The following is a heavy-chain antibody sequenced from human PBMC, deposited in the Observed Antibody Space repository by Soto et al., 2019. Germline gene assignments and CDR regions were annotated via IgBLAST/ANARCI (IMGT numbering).Heavy chain of an antibody. V-gene: IGHV1-69-2*01. J-gene: IGHJ5*02. Sequence: EVQLVQSGAEVKSPGATVKISCKVFGYTFTDYYLHWVQQAPGKGLEWMGLIDPEDGETMYAEKFQVRVTVTADTSTDTVYMELSTVRSEDTALYYCAIASGTTACDPWGQGTLVTVSS. D-gene: IGHD1-1*01. CDR1: GYTFTDYY. CDR3: AIASGTTACDP. CDR2: IDPEDGET.